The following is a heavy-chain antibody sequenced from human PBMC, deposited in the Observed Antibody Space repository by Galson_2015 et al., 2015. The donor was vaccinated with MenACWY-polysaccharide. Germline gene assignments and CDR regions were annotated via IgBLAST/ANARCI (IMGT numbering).Heavy chain of an antibody. Sequence: SLRLSCAISGFSFDDFATHWVRQAPGKGLEWISLISGNGLKTYYSDSVKGRFTVSRDNSRNSVFLQLSGLTSEDTALYFCAKDVAGYSNGFYYFDYWGQGALVTVSS. CDR1: GFSFDDFA. V-gene: IGHV3-43*02. CDR2: ISGNGLKT. CDR3: AKDVAGYSNGFYYFDY. J-gene: IGHJ4*02. D-gene: IGHD4-11*01.